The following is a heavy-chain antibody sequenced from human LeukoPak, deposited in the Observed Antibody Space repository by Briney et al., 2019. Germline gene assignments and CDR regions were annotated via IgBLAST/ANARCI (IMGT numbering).Heavy chain of an antibody. CDR2: INHRGNT. Sequence: SETLSLTCAVYGGSFSDYYCSWIRQPPGKGLQCLGEINHRGNTNYNPSLKSRVTISVDTSKNQFSLKLSSVTAADTAVYYCARGPLYCSGGSCYVTRSFDYWGQGTLVTVSS. D-gene: IGHD2-15*01. CDR1: GGSFSDYY. J-gene: IGHJ4*02. V-gene: IGHV4-34*01. CDR3: ARGPLYCSGGSCYVTRSFDY.